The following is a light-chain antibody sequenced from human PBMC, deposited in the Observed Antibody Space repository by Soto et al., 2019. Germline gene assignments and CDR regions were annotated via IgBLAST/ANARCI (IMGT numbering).Light chain of an antibody. Sequence: QSVLTQPPSVSGAPGQRVTISCTGTSSNIGAGYDVYWYQQLPGTAPKLLISGNNNRPSGVPDRFSGSRSGTAASLAITGLQAEDEADYYCQSYDSSLRGSNVFGTGTKFTVL. CDR2: GNN. V-gene: IGLV1-40*01. CDR3: QSYDSSLRGSNV. CDR1: SSNIGAGYD. J-gene: IGLJ1*01.